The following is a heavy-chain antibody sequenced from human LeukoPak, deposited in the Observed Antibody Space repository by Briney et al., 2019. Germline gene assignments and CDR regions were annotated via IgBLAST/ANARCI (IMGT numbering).Heavy chain of an antibody. CDR1: GGSISSYY. CDR3: AREVYSSSWYFDY. J-gene: IGHJ4*02. Sequence: PSETLPLTCTVSGGSISSYYWSWIRKPAGKGLEWIGRIYTSGSTNYNPSLKSRVTMSVDTSKNQFSLKLSSVTAADMAVYYCAREVYSSSWYFDYWGQGTLVTVSS. V-gene: IGHV4-4*07. CDR2: IYTSGST. D-gene: IGHD6-13*01.